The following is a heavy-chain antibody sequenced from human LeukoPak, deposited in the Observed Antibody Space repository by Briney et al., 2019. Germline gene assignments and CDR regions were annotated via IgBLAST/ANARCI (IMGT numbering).Heavy chain of an antibody. D-gene: IGHD3-10*01. CDR2: TYYRSKWSN. CDR1: GDIVSSNSAA. J-gene: IGHJ4*02. Sequence: SQTLSLTCALSGDIVSSNSAAWNWIRLSPSRGLEWLGRTYYRSKWSNDYAVSVKSRISINADTSKNQFSMHLNSVTPEDAAMYFCARGVSGSGFDYWGQGTLVTVSS. CDR3: ARGVSGSGFDY. V-gene: IGHV6-1*01.